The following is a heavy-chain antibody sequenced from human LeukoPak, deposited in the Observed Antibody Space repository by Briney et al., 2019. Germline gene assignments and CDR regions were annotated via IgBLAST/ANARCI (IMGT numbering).Heavy chain of an antibody. J-gene: IGHJ4*02. CDR2: ISSRSSSI. CDR1: GFTFSDYS. CDR3: ARVGYDILTGFHY. D-gene: IGHD3-9*01. Sequence: GGALRLSCAASGFTFSDYSINWVRQAPGEGLGWVSFISSRSSSIYYADSVKGRFTISRDNAKKSLYLQMNSLRDEDTAVYYCARVGYDILTGFHYWGQGTLVTVSS. V-gene: IGHV3-48*02.